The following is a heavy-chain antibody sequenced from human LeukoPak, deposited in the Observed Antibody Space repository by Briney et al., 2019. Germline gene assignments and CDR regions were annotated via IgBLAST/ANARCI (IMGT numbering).Heavy chain of an antibody. CDR2: ISGSGGST. Sequence: PGGSLRLSCAASGFTFSSYAMSWVRQAPGKGLEWVSGISGSGGSTYYADSVRGRFTISRDNSKNTLYLQMNSLRAEDTAVYYCARGSYDILTGYPYYFDYWGQGTLVTVSS. V-gene: IGHV3-23*01. CDR3: ARGSYDILTGYPYYFDY. J-gene: IGHJ4*02. CDR1: GFTFSSYA. D-gene: IGHD3-9*01.